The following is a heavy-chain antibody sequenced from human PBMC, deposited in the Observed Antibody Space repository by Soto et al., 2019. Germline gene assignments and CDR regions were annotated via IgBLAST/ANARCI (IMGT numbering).Heavy chain of an antibody. V-gene: IGHV2-5*02. CDR2: IYWDDDK. CDR3: AHISSSGWFYYFDY. CDR1: GFSLSTSGVG. Sequence: QITLKESGPTLVKPTQTLTLTCTFSGFSLSTSGVGVGWIRQPPGKALEWLALIYWDDDKRYSPSLKSRLTITKDTSKNPVVLTMTNMDPVDTSTYCCAHISSSGWFYYFDYWGQGTLVTVSS. D-gene: IGHD6-19*01. J-gene: IGHJ4*02.